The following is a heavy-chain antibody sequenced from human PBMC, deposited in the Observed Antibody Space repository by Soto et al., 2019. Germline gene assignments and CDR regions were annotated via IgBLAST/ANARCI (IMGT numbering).Heavy chain of an antibody. CDR2: IYSGGNT. Sequence: GGSLRLSCVASGFIVSSNYMSWVRRAPGKGLEWVSVIYSGGNTYYAESVKGRFTISRDNSKNTLYLQMNSLTVEDTAVYYCARDDYGLDVWGQGTTVTVSS. CDR3: ARDDYGLDV. J-gene: IGHJ6*02. V-gene: IGHV3-53*01. CDR1: GFIVSSNY.